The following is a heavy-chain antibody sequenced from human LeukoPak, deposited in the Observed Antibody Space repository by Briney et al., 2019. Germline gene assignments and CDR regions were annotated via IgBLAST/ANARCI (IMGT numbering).Heavy chain of an antibody. CDR2: FDPEDGET. J-gene: IGHJ3*02. CDR3: AREAGIAVAGTDAFDI. D-gene: IGHD6-19*01. Sequence: ASVKVSCKVSGYTLTELSMHWVRQAPGKGLEWMGGFDPEDGETIYAQKFQGRVTMTEDTSTDTAYMELSRLRSEDTAVYYCAREAGIAVAGTDAFDIWGQGKMVTVSS. CDR1: GYTLTELS. V-gene: IGHV1-24*01.